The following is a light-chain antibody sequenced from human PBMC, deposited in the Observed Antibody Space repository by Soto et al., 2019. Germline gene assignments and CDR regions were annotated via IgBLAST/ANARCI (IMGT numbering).Light chain of an antibody. Sequence: LMTQSPLSLPVTLGQPASISCRSSQSLVHSDGRTYLSWFQQRPGQSPRRLIYKVSNRDSGVPDRFSGGGSGTDFTLRISRVEAEDVGVYYCLVGNQGVTFGQGTRLEIK. V-gene: IGKV2-30*02. CDR2: KVS. CDR1: QSLVHSDGRTY. CDR3: LVGNQGVT. J-gene: IGKJ5*01.